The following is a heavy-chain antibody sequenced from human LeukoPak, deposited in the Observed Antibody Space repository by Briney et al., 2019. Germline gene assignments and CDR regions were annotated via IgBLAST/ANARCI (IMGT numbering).Heavy chain of an antibody. D-gene: IGHD4-17*01. CDR3: ARFSTVTTWFDP. J-gene: IGHJ5*02. Sequence: ASVKVSCKASGYTFTGYYMHWVRQAPGQGLEWMGWINPNSGGTNYAQKFQGRVTMTRDTSISTAYMEMSRLRSDDTAVYYCARFSTVTTWFDPWGQGTLVTVSS. V-gene: IGHV1-2*02. CDR1: GYTFTGYY. CDR2: INPNSGGT.